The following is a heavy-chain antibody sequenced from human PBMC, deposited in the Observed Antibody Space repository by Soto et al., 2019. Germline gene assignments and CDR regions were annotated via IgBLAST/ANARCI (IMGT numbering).Heavy chain of an antibody. CDR3: ARAGSSSSPYYYGMDV. J-gene: IGHJ6*02. D-gene: IGHD6-6*01. V-gene: IGHV1-69*13. Sequence: GASVKVSCKASGGTFSSYASSWVRQAPRQGLEWMGGIIPIFGTANYAQKFQGRVTITADESTSTAYMELSSLRSEDTAVYYCARAGSSSSPYYYGMDVWGQGTTVTVSS. CDR2: IIPIFGTA. CDR1: GGTFSSYA.